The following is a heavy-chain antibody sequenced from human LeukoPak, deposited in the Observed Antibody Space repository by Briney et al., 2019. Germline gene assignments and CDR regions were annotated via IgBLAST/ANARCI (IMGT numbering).Heavy chain of an antibody. CDR3: ARGDYYYMDV. CDR1: GGSIGTFS. V-gene: IGHV4-59*01. J-gene: IGHJ6*03. Sequence: SETLSLTCTVSGGSIGTFSWNWIRQPPGKGLEWIGYIYYSGSTTYNPSLKSRVTISLDTSKNQFSLKLSSVTAADTAVYYCARGDYYYMDVWGKGTTVTVPS. CDR2: IYYSGST. D-gene: IGHD1-26*01.